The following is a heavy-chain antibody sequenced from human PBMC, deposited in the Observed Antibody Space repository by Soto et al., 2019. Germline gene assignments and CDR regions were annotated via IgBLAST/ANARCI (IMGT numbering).Heavy chain of an antibody. Sequence: ASVKVSCKASGYTFTSYGISWVRQAPGQGLEWMGWISAYNGNTNYAQKLQGRVTMTTDTSTSTAYMELRSLRSDDTAVYYCAGKDILSCYPRDLYGTDVWGQGTTVTVSS. CDR2: ISAYNGNT. V-gene: IGHV1-18*01. D-gene: IGHD3-9*01. J-gene: IGHJ6*02. CDR1: GYTFTSYG. CDR3: AGKDILSCYPRDLYGTDV.